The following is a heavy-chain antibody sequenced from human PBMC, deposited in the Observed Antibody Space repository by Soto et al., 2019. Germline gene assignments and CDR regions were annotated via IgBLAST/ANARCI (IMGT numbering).Heavy chain of an antibody. D-gene: IGHD6-6*01. V-gene: IGHV4-4*07. CDR2: IYTSGST. Sequence: SETLSLTCTVSGGSISSYYWSWIRQPAGKGLEWIGRIYTSGSTNYNPSLKSRVTMSVDTSKNQFSLKLSSVTAADTAVYYCARGGRVSSIAARPPYYYYYYGMDVWGQGTTVTVSS. CDR1: GGSISSYY. J-gene: IGHJ6*02. CDR3: ARGGRVSSIAARPPYYYYYYGMDV.